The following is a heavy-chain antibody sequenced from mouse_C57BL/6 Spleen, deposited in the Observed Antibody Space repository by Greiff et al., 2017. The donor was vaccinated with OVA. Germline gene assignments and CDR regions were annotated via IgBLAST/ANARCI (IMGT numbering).Heavy chain of an antibody. J-gene: IGHJ4*01. Sequence: EVQRVESGGDLVKPGGSLKLSCAASGFTFSSYGMSWVRQTPDKRLEWVATISSGGSYTYYPDSVKGRFTISRDNAKNTLYLQMSSLKSEDTAMYYCARYGSSRDYAMDYWGQGTSVTVSS. CDR3: ARYGSSRDYAMDY. D-gene: IGHD6-1*01. CDR1: GFTFSSYG. V-gene: IGHV5-6*01. CDR2: ISSGGSYT.